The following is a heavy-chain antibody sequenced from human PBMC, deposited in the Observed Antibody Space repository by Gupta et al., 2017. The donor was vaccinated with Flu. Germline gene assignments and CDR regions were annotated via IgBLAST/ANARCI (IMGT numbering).Heavy chain of an antibody. D-gene: IGHD3-22*01. Sequence: QVQLQESGPGRVKPSETLSLTCAVSGDSISGGYYWGWVRQSPGKGLEWIGSAYHSAITYYHPSLLGRATISVDTSKNQFSLTLNSVTAADTAVYYCARAASYYDSSGYFVYWGQGALVTVSS. J-gene: IGHJ4*02. CDR2: AYHSAIT. V-gene: IGHV4-38-2*01. CDR1: GDSISGGYY. CDR3: ARAASYYDSSGYFVY.